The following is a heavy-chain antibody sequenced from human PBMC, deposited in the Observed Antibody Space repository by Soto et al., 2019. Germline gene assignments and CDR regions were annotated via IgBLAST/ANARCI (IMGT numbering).Heavy chain of an antibody. CDR2: ISYDGSNK. D-gene: IGHD3-3*01. J-gene: IGHJ4*02. CDR1: GFTFSNYT. Sequence: PEASLRRSSTTSGFTFSNYTVHRIPQAPGKGLEWVAVISYDGSNKYYADSVKGRFTISRDNSKNTLYLQMNSLRAEDTAVYYCARGAYSTYYDFWSGSAHWGQGP. CDR3: ARGAYSTYYDFWSGSAH. V-gene: IGHV3-30-3*01.